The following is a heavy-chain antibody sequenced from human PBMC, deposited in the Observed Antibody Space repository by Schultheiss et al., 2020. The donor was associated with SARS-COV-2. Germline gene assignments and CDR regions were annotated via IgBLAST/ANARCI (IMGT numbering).Heavy chain of an antibody. D-gene: IGHD3-22*01. CDR1: GGSISSYY. CDR3: AKDDSPYYYDSSGYYYDY. Sequence: SETLSLTCTVSGGSISSYYWSWIRQPPGKGLEWIGYIYYSGSTNYNPSLKSRVTISVDTSKNQFSLKLSSVTAADTAVYYCAKDDSPYYYDSSGYYYDYWGQGTLVTVSS. V-gene: IGHV4-59*12. CDR2: IYYSGST. J-gene: IGHJ4*02.